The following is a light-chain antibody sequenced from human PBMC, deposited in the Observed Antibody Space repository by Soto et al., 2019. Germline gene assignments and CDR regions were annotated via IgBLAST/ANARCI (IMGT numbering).Light chain of an antibody. CDR3: QEYSKCPLFT. CDR2: AAS. Sequence: EIVVTQSPGILSVSPGDRATLSCRASQSVSTNLAWYQQKPGQAPTLLIYAASTRATGIPARFTGSGSGTDFTLTIRSLQSEDFAVSYCQEYSKCPLFTFGPGTRVDIK. CDR1: QSVSTN. V-gene: IGKV3-15*01. J-gene: IGKJ3*01.